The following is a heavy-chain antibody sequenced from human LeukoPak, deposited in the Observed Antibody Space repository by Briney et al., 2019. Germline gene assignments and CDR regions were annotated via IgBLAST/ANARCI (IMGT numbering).Heavy chain of an antibody. Sequence: WGSLRLSCAASGFIFNNKYMSWVRQPPGKGLEWVSNIYSGGTTEYTDSVKGGLTMSREKSKHTLTLQMNSMSGEDTGIYYCARGLHEGNYMDVWGKGTTVTVSS. J-gene: IGHJ6*03. V-gene: IGHV3-53*01. CDR3: ARGLHEGNYMDV. CDR1: GFIFNNKY. CDR2: IYSGGTT.